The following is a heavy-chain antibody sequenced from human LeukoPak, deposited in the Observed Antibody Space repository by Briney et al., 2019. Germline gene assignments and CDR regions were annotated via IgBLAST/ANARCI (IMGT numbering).Heavy chain of an antibody. CDR1: GGTFSSYA. CDR3: GRGGYYDSSGIDY. CDR2: VIPILGIA. J-gene: IGHJ4*02. V-gene: IGHV1-69*04. Sequence: SAKVSCKTSGGTFSSYAISWVRQAPGQGLEWMGRVIPILGIANYAQNFQGRVTITADKSTSTAYMELSSLRSEDTAVYYCGRGGYYDSSGIDYWGQGTLVTVSS. D-gene: IGHD3-22*01.